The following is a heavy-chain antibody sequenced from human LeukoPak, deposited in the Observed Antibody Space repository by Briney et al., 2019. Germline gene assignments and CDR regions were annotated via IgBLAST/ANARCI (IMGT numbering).Heavy chain of an antibody. CDR3: ASLIAVAGTGY. V-gene: IGHV1-69*04. CDR1: GGTFSSYA. Sequence: SVKVSCKASGGTFSSYAISWVRQAPGQGREWMGRIIPILGIANYAQKFQGRVTITADKSTSTAYMELSSLRSEDTAVYYCASLIAVAGTGYWGQGTLVTVSS. D-gene: IGHD6-19*01. J-gene: IGHJ4*02. CDR2: IIPILGIA.